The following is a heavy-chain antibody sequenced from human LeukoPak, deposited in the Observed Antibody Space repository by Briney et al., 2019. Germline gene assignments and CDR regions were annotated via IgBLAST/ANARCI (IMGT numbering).Heavy chain of an antibody. CDR1: DFTFSIYA. CDR2: ISGSGDNT. Sequence: GGSLRLSCAASDFTFSIYAMSWVRQAPGKGLEWVSAISGSGDNTYYADPVKGRFTVSRDNSKNTLYLRMNSLRAEDTAVYYCAKDWASSGWSHFDYWGQGTLVTVSS. CDR3: AKDWASSGWSHFDY. V-gene: IGHV3-23*01. D-gene: IGHD6-13*01. J-gene: IGHJ4*02.